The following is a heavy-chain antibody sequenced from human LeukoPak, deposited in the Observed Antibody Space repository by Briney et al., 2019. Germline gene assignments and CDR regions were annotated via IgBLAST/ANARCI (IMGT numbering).Heavy chain of an antibody. V-gene: IGHV1-69*05. CDR1: GGTFSSYA. CDR2: IIPIFGTA. J-gene: IGHJ3*02. CDR3: ARGRLKNDAFDI. Sequence: ASVKVSCKASGGTFSSYAISWVRQAPGQGLEWMGRIIPIFGTANYAQKFQGRVTITTDESTSTAYMELSSLGSEDTPVYYCARGRLKNDAFDIWGQGTMVTVSS. D-gene: IGHD3-22*01.